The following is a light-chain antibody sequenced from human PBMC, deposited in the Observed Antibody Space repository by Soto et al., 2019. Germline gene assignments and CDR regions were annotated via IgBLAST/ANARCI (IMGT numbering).Light chain of an antibody. V-gene: IGKV3D-15*01. J-gene: IGKJ1*01. CDR3: QQFRNWPWT. Sequence: VFTQPPSTVSVSPGARATLFCRARHSVSSSLAWYQHNPGQAPRLLIHAGSTRATGIPARISGSVSGTELTITFGSLQSEDGEVYDCQQFRNWPWTFGQGTKVDI. CDR1: HSVSSS. CDR2: AGS.